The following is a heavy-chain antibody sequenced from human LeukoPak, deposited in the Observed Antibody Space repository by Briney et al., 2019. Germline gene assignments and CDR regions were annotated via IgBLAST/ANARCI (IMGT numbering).Heavy chain of an antibody. CDR1: GGSISSGSYY. D-gene: IGHD6-13*01. CDR3: ARERYMAADIDY. V-gene: IGHV4-61*02. Sequence: PSETLSLTCTVSGGSISSGSYYWSWIRQPAGKGLEWIGRIYTSGSTNYNPSLKSRVTISVDTSKNQFSLKLSSVTAADTAVYYCARERYMAADIDYWGQGTLVTVSS. CDR2: IYTSGST. J-gene: IGHJ4*02.